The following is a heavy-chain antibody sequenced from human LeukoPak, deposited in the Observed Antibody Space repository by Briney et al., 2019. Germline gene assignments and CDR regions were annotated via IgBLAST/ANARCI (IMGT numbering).Heavy chain of an antibody. D-gene: IGHD3-22*01. CDR1: GGSISSGAYY. J-gene: IGHJ2*01. Sequence: PSQTLSLTCTVSGGSISSGAYYWSWIRQPAGKGLEWIGRINTSGSTNYNPSLKSRVTMSVDTSKNQFSLKLSSVTAADTAVYYCARDLPPPRYYYEYWYFDLWGRGTLVTVSS. CDR2: INTSGST. V-gene: IGHV4-61*02. CDR3: ARDLPPPRYYYEYWYFDL.